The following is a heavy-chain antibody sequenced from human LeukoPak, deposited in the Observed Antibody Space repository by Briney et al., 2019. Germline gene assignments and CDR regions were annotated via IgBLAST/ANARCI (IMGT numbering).Heavy chain of an antibody. D-gene: IGHD1-26*01. V-gene: IGHV3-43*02. CDR2: ISGDGGST. CDR3: AKDQGSGSYWADYYGMDA. J-gene: IGHJ6*02. CDR1: GFTFDDYA. Sequence: GGSLRLSCAASGFTFDDYAMYWVRQAPGKGLEWVSLISGDGGSTYYADSVKGRFTISRDNSKNSLYLQMNSLRTEDTALYYCAKDQGSGSYWADYYGMDAWGQGTTVTVSS.